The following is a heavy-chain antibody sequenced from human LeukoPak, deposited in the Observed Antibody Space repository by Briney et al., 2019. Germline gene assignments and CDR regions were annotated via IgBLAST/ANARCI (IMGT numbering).Heavy chain of an antibody. D-gene: IGHD3-22*01. CDR3: ARPRYYYDSSGSDY. CDR1: GYTFTGYY. V-gene: IGHV1-2*02. J-gene: IGHJ4*02. CDR2: INPNSGGT. Sequence: ASVKVSCKASGYTFTGYYMHWVRQAPGQGLEWMGWINPNSGGTNYAQKFQGRVTMTRDTSISTAYMELSRLRSDDTAVYYCARPRYYYDSSGSDYWGQGTLVTVSS.